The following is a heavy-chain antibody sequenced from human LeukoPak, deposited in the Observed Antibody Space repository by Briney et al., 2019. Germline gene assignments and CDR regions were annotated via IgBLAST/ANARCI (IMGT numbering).Heavy chain of an antibody. CDR2: IIGSGSST. Sequence: PGGSLRLSCAASGFTFSSYGMSWVRQAPGKGLQWVSVIIGSGSSTYYADSVKGRFTISRDNARNTLYLQMKSLRAEDTAVYYCARWYYYETSGLYYGSFDNWGQGTLVTVSS. V-gene: IGHV3-23*01. D-gene: IGHD3-22*01. J-gene: IGHJ5*02. CDR1: GFTFSSYG. CDR3: ARWYYYETSGLYYGSFDN.